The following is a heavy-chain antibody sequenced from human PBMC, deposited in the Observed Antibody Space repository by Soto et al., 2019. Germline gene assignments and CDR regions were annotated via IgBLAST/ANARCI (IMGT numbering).Heavy chain of an antibody. Sequence: QLQLQESGPGLVKPSETLSLTCTVSGGSISSSSYYWGWIRQPPGKGREWIGSIYYSGSTYYNPSLKSRVTITVDTATSPSALMLSSVTAADTALYYCARLSDSGWYPFDYWGQGTLVTVSS. CDR3: ARLSDSGWYPFDY. CDR1: GGSISSSSYY. V-gene: IGHV4-39*01. CDR2: IYYSGST. D-gene: IGHD6-19*01. J-gene: IGHJ4*02.